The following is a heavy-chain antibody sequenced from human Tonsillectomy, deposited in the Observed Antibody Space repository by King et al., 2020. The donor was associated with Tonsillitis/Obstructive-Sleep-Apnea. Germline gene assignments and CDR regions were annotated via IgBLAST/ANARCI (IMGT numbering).Heavy chain of an antibody. CDR3: ARMGPPGLLHYYYMDV. J-gene: IGHJ6*03. CDR2: IYHSGKT. Sequence: QLQESGPGLVKPSGNLSLTCAVSGGSISSTNWWSWVRQSPGRGLEWIGEIYHSGKTYYNPSLESRVTISADRSKNEFSLRLTSVTAADTAVYYCARMGPPGLLHYYYMDVWGRGTTVSVSS. V-gene: IGHV4-4*02. D-gene: IGHD1-26*01. CDR1: GGSISSTNW.